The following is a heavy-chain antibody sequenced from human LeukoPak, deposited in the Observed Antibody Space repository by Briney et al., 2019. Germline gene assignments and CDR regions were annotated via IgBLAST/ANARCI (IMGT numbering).Heavy chain of an antibody. CDR2: ISFDGSNR. Sequence: GGSLRLSCAASGFTFSSYAIHWVRQAPGKVLEWVAVISFDGSNRYYADSVKGRFTISRDNSKNTLYLQMDSLRPEDTAVYYCGTPRVPYSSRWHPLDNWGQGTLVTVSS. CDR3: GTPRVPYSSRWHPLDN. J-gene: IGHJ4*02. CDR1: GFTFSSYA. D-gene: IGHD6-19*01. V-gene: IGHV3-30-3*01.